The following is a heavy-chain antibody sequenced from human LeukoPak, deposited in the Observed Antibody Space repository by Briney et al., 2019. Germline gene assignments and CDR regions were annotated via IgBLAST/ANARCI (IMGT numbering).Heavy chain of an antibody. D-gene: IGHD1-7*01. CDR2: IKQDGSEK. Sequence: GGSLRLSCAASGFTFSSYWMSWVRQAPGKGLEWVANIKQDGSEKYYVDSVKGRFTISRDNAKNSLYLQMNSLRAEDTAVYYCARAPGDWNYYYYYYYMDVWGKGTTVTVSS. V-gene: IGHV3-7*01. CDR3: ARAPGDWNYYYYYYYMDV. J-gene: IGHJ6*03. CDR1: GFTFSSYW.